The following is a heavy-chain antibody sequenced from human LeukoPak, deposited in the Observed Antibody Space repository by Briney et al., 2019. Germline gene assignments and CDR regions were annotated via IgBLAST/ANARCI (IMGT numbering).Heavy chain of an antibody. D-gene: IGHD5-12*01. J-gene: IGHJ4*02. V-gene: IGHV4-34*01. CDR1: GGSFSGYY. CDR3: ACRVATSDY. CDR2: INHSGST. Sequence: SSETLSLTCAVYGGSFSGYYWSWIRQPPGKGLEWIGEINHSGSTNYNPSLKSRVTISVDTSKNQFSLKLSSVTAADTAVYYCACRVATSDYWGQGTLVTVSS.